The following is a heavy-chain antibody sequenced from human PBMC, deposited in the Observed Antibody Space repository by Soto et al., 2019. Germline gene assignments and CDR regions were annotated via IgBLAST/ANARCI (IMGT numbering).Heavy chain of an antibody. Sequence: GGSLRLSCAASGFTVSSNYMSWVRQAPGKGLEWVSVIYSGGSTYYADSVKGRFTISRDNSKNTLYLQMNSLRAEDTAVYYCARDRGYCSGGSCERPGGLDYWGQGTLVTVSS. CDR1: GFTVSSNY. D-gene: IGHD2-15*01. CDR2: IYSGGST. V-gene: IGHV3-66*01. CDR3: ARDRGYCSGGSCERPGGLDY. J-gene: IGHJ4*02.